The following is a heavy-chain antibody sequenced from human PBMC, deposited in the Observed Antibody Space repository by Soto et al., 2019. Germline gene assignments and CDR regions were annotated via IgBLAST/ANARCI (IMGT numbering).Heavy chain of an antibody. Sequence: QVQLVQSGAKVKKPGSSVKVSCTTSGGTISNFAINWVRQAPGQGLEWMGGIVPIDGTTNYAEKFQGSVTITADASRSTAYMDLSSLRSDDTAVYYCARSFTKSRRGGVAFDYWGQGTLLTVSP. CDR2: IVPIDGTT. V-gene: IGHV1-69*01. J-gene: IGHJ4*02. D-gene: IGHD3-3*01. CDR3: ARSFTKSRRGGVAFDY. CDR1: GGTISNFA.